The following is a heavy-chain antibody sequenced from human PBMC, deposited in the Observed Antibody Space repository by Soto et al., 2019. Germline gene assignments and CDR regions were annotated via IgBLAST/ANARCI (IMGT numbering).Heavy chain of an antibody. CDR2: IYYSGST. Sequence: QVQLQESGPGLVKPSETLSLTCTVSGGSVSSGSYYWSWIRQPPGKGLEWIGYIYYSGSTNYNPSLKSRATISGATSKTQFSLKLSSVTAADTAVYYCARVRWELLGFDYWGQGTLVTVSS. D-gene: IGHD1-26*01. V-gene: IGHV4-61*01. CDR1: GGSVSSGSYY. CDR3: ARVRWELLGFDY. J-gene: IGHJ4*02.